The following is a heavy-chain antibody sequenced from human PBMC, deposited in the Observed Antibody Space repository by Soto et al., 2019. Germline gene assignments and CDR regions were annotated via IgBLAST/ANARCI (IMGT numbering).Heavy chain of an antibody. CDR2: ISSSGSTI. V-gene: IGHV3-11*01. CDR1: RFTFGHYY. D-gene: IGHD6-6*01. J-gene: IGHJ3*02. Sequence: LSRSVVASRFTFGHYYMSWIGQTPGKGLEWVSYISSSGSTIYYADSVKGRFTISRDNAKNSLYLKMNSLTAEDQAVYYCASVSIAGEDAVDTCGERTMV. CDR3: ASVSIAGEDAVDT.